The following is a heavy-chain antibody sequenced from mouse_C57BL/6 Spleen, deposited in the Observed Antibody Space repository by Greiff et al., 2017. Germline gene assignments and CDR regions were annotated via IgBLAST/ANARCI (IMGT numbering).Heavy chain of an antibody. Sequence: QVQLQQSGPELVKPGASVKISCKASGYSFTSYYIHWVKQRPGQGLEWIGWIYPGSGNTKYNEKFKGKATLTADTSSSTAYMQLSSLTSEDSAVYYCERRDYYGSNWYFDVWGTGTTVTVSS. CDR2: IYPGSGNT. CDR3: ERRDYYGSNWYFDV. D-gene: IGHD1-1*01. V-gene: IGHV1-66*01. J-gene: IGHJ1*03. CDR1: GYSFTSYY.